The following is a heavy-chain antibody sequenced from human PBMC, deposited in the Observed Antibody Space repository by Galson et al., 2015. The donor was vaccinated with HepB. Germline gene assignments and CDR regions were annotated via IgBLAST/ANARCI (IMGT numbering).Heavy chain of an antibody. D-gene: IGHD6-6*01. V-gene: IGHV3-48*01. CDR1: GFTFSSYS. Sequence: SLRLSCAASGFTFSSYSMNWVRQAPGKGLEWVSYISSSSSTIYYADSVKGRFTISRDNAKNSLYLQMNSLRAEDTAVYYCARVATVYPTHEEIAARPYYYYYMDVWGKGTTVTVSS. J-gene: IGHJ6*03. CDR3: ARVATVYPTHEEIAARPYYYYYMDV. CDR2: ISSSSSTI.